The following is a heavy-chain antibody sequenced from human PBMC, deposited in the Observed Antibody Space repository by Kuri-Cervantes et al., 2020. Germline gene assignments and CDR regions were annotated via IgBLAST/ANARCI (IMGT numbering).Heavy chain of an antibody. V-gene: IGHV1-2*06. Sequence: ASVKVSCKASGYTFTGYYMHWVRQAPGQGLEWMGRINPNSGGTNYAQKFQGRVTMTRDTSISTAYMELSRLRSDDTAVYYCARVLGYSGYDWVDDWGQGTLVTVSS. CDR1: GYTFTGYY. D-gene: IGHD5-12*01. J-gene: IGHJ5*02. CDR3: ARVLGYSGYDWVDD. CDR2: INPNSGGT.